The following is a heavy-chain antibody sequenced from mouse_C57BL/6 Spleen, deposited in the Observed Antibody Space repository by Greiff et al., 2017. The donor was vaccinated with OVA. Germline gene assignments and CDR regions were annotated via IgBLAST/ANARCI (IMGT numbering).Heavy chain of an antibody. V-gene: IGHV1-80*01. D-gene: IGHD2-4*01. CDR2: IYPGDGDT. J-gene: IGHJ3*01. Sequence: VQLQQSGAELVKPGASVKISCKASGYAFSSYWMNWVKQRPGKGFEWIGKIYPGDGDTNYNGQLKGKATLTADKSSSTVYMQLSSLTSEDSAVYFCARRGDYDVWCAYWGQGTLVTVSA. CDR3: ARRGDYDVWCAY. CDR1: GYAFSSYW.